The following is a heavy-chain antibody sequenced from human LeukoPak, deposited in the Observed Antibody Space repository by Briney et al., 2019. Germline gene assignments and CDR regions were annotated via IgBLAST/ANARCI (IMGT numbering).Heavy chain of an antibody. CDR2: INPNSGGT. Sequence: GASVKVSCKASGYTFTGYYMHWVRQAPGQGLEWVGRINPNSGGTNYAQKFQGRVTMTRDTSISTAYMELSRLRSDDTAVYYCARGYSSGWYGPSVDYWGQGTLVTVSS. CDR3: ARGYSSGWYGPSVDY. V-gene: IGHV1-2*06. J-gene: IGHJ4*02. CDR1: GYTFTGYY. D-gene: IGHD6-19*01.